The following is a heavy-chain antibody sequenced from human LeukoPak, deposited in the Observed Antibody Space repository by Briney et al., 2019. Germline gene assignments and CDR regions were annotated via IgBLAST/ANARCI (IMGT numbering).Heavy chain of an antibody. CDR3: ARTQDYYDSSGLNWFDP. CDR1: GGSVSSYY. J-gene: IGHJ5*02. D-gene: IGHD3-22*01. CDR2: IYYSGST. V-gene: IGHV4-59*02. Sequence: PSETLSLTCTVSGGSVSSYYWSWIRQPPGKGLEWIGYIYYSGSTNYNPSLKSRVTISVDTSKTQFSLNLSSVTAADTAVYYCARTQDYYDSSGLNWFDPWGQGTLVTVSS.